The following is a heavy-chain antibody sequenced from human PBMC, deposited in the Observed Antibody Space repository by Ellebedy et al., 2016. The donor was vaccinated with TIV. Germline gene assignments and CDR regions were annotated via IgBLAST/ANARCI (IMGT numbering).Heavy chain of an antibody. CDR2: ISGSGGST. CDR3: ASKPGIATS. Sequence: GESLKISXAASGFTFSSYAMSWVRQAPGKGLEWVSAISGSGGSTYYADSVKGRFTISRDNSKNTLYLQMNSLRAEDTAVYYCASKPGIATSWGQGTLVTVSS. D-gene: IGHD6-13*01. J-gene: IGHJ5*02. V-gene: IGHV3-23*01. CDR1: GFTFSSYA.